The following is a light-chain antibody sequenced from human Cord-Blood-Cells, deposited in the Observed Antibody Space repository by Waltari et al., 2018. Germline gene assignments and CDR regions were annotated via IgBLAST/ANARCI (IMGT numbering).Light chain of an antibody. CDR2: DAS. V-gene: IGKV1-13*02. CDR1: QGISSA. J-gene: IGKJ1*01. CDR3: QQFNSYPRT. Sequence: AIQLTQPPSSLSASVGDRVSITCRASQGISSALAWYQQKPGKAPKLLIYDASSLESGVPARFSGSGSGTDFTLTISSLQPEDFAAYYCQQFNSYPRTFGQGTKVEIK.